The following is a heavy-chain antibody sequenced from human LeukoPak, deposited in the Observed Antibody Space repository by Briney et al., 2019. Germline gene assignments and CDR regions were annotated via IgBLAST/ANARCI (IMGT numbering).Heavy chain of an antibody. D-gene: IGHD3-22*01. J-gene: IGHJ4*02. Sequence: GGSLRLSCAASGFTFSIYWMHWVRRAPGKGLVWVSHINGDGSDTTYADSVKGRFSISRDNAKNTLYLQMNSLRAEDTAVYYCARPSHDTSGYYFGFWGQGTPVSVSS. CDR3: ARPSHDTSGYYFGF. CDR1: GFTFSIYW. CDR2: INGDGSDT. V-gene: IGHV3-74*03.